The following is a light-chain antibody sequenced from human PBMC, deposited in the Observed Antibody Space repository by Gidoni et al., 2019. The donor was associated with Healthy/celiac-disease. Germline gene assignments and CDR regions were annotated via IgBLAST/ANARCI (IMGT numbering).Light chain of an antibody. J-gene: IGLJ2*01. CDR3: QAWDSSTHVV. Sequence: SYELTQPPSVSVSPGQTASITCPGDKLGDKYACWYQQKPGQSPVLVIYQDSKRPSVIPERFSGSNSGNTATLTISGTQAMDEADYYCQAWDSSTHVVFGGGTKLTVL. CDR1: KLGDKY. V-gene: IGLV3-1*01. CDR2: QDS.